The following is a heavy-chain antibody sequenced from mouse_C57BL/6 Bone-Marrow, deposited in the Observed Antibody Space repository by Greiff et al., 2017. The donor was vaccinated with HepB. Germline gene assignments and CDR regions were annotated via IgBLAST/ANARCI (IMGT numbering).Heavy chain of an antibody. D-gene: IGHD1-1*01. V-gene: IGHV2-6*01. CDR3: ASNYGSSYRFAY. CDR2: IWGVGST. CDR1: GFSLTSYG. Sequence: VQGVESGPGLVAPSQSLSITCTVSGFSLTSYGVDWVRQSPGKGLEWLGVIWGVGSTNYNSALKSRLSISKDNSKSQVFLKMNSLQTDDTAMYYCASNYGSSYRFAYWGQGTLVTVSA. J-gene: IGHJ3*01.